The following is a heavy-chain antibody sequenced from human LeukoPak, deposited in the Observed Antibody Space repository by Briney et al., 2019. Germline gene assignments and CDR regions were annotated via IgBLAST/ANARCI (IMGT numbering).Heavy chain of an antibody. CDR3: AKGIYSSGWSYFDY. CDR2: LSGSGITT. V-gene: IGHV3-23*01. CDR1: GFTFSNSA. Sequence: PGGSLRLSCAASGFTFSNSAMSWVRQAPGEGLEWVSTLSGSGITTYYADSVKGRFTISRDNPKNTLYLQMNSLRAEDTAVYYCAKGIYSSGWSYFDYWGHGTLVTVSS. D-gene: IGHD6-19*01. J-gene: IGHJ4*01.